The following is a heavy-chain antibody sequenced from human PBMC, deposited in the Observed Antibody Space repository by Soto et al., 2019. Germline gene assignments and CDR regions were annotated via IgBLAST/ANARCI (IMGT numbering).Heavy chain of an antibody. CDR2: IYYSGST. CDR1: GGSISSSSYY. Sequence: QLQLQESGPGLVKPSETLSLTCTVSGGSISSSSYYWGWIRQPPGKGLEWIGSIYYSGSTYYNPSLKSRVTIPVDTSKNQFSLKLSSVTAADTAVYYCARQTDYYGSGSFYFDYWGQGTLVTVSS. J-gene: IGHJ4*02. V-gene: IGHV4-39*01. CDR3: ARQTDYYGSGSFYFDY. D-gene: IGHD3-10*01.